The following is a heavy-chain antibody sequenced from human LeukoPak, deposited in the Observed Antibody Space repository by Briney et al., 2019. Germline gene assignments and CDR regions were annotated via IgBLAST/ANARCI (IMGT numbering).Heavy chain of an antibody. V-gene: IGHV3-30-3*01. CDR2: ISYDGSNK. CDR1: GFTFSSYA. D-gene: IGHD5-12*01. J-gene: IGHJ4*02. Sequence: PGGSLRLSCAASGFTFSSYAMHWVRQAPGKGLEWVAVISYDGSNKYYADSVKGRFTISRDNSKNTLYLQMNSLRADDTAVYYCARDLVATMEYFDYWGQGTLVTVSS. CDR3: ARDLVATMEYFDY.